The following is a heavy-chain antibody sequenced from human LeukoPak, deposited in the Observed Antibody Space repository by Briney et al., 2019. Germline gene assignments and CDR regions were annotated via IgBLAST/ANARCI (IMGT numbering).Heavy chain of an antibody. V-gene: IGHV4-59*13. CDR2: IYYSGRT. Sequence: SETPSLTCTVTGGSLCGYYWSWIRQPPGKGLERIGYIYYSGRTNYTPSLKGRVTISVDTSKNQFSLKLSSVTAADTAVYYCARDGVLGGLFVWDYWGQGTLVTVSS. CDR1: GGSLCGYY. D-gene: IGHD3-16*01. CDR3: ARDGVLGGLFVWDY. J-gene: IGHJ4*02.